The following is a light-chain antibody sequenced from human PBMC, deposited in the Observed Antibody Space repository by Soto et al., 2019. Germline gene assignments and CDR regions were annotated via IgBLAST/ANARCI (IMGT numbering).Light chain of an antibody. CDR2: DAS. CDR3: QQRSNWPLT. V-gene: IGKV3-11*01. CDR1: QSVSSY. J-gene: IGKJ5*01. Sequence: IVLTQYPANLSVSAGERATLSCRASQSVSSYLAWYQQKPGQAPRLLIYDASNRATGIPARFSGSVSGTDCTITISSLENEDGSVYDCQQRSNWPLTFGQGTRLEIK.